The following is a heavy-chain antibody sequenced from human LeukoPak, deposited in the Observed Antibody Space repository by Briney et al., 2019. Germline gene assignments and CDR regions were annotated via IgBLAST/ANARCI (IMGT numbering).Heavy chain of an antibody. J-gene: IGHJ5*02. CDR3: ARDLIAVAGNWFDP. CDR1: GFTFSSYS. D-gene: IGHD6-19*01. Sequence: GGSLRLSCAASGFTFSSYSMNWVRQAPGKGLEWVSSISSSSSYIYYADSVKGRFTISRDNAKNSLYLQMNSLRAEDTAVYYCARDLIAVAGNWFDPWGQGTLVTVSP. V-gene: IGHV3-21*01. CDR2: ISSSSSYI.